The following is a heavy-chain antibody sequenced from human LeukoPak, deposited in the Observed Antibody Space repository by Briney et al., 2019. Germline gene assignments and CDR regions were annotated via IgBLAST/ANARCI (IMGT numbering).Heavy chain of an antibody. CDR2: ISGSGGST. D-gene: IGHD2-21*02. Sequence: GGSLRLSCAASGFTFSSYAMSWVRQAPGKGLEWVSAISGSGGSTYYADSVKGRFTISRDNSKNTLYLQMNSLRAEDTAVYYCAKSHAIVVVTACYGMDVWGQGTTVTVSS. CDR1: GFTFSSYA. V-gene: IGHV3-23*01. CDR3: AKSHAIVVVTACYGMDV. J-gene: IGHJ6*02.